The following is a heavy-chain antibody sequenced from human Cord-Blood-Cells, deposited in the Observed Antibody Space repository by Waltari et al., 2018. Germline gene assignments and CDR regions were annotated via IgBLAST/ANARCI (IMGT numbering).Heavy chain of an antibody. D-gene: IGHD1-26*01. Sequence: QVQLQQWGAGLLKPSETLSLTCAVYGGSFSGYYWRWIRQPPGKGLGWIGEINHSGSTNYNPSLKSRVTISVDTSKNQFSLKLSSVTAADTAVCYCARFSRDPPPKSDGRSNNWFDPWGQGTLVTVSS. CDR3: ARFSRDPPPKSDGRSNNWFDP. J-gene: IGHJ5*02. CDR1: GGSFSGYY. V-gene: IGHV4-34*01. CDR2: INHSGST.